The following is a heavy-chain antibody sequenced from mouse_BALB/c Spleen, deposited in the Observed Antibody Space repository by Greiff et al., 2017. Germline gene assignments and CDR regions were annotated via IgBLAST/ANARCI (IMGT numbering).Heavy chain of an antibody. Sequence: EVKLMESGGGLVKPGGSLKLSCAASGFTFSSYTMSWVRQTPEKRLEWVATISSGGSYTYYPDSVKGRFTISRDNAKNTLYLQMSSLKSEDTAMYYCTRDPAYYRYSWFAYWGQGTLVTVSA. D-gene: IGHD2-14*01. CDR3: TRDPAYYRYSWFAY. V-gene: IGHV5-6-4*01. CDR1: GFTFSSYT. CDR2: ISSGGSYT. J-gene: IGHJ3*01.